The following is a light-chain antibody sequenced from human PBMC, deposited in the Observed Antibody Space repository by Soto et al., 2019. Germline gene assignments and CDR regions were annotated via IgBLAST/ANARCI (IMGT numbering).Light chain of an antibody. CDR1: QSISSW. V-gene: IGKV1-5*03. J-gene: IGKJ3*01. Sequence: DIPMTQSPSTLSATVGDRVTITCRASQSISSWLAWYQQKPGKAPKLLIYKASSLESGVPSRFSGSGSGTEFTLTVSSLQPDDFATYYCQQYNSYPFIVGPGTKVDIK. CDR3: QQYNSYPFI. CDR2: KAS.